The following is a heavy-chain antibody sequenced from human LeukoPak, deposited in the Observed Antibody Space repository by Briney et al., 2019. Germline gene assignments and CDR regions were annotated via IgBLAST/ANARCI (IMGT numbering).Heavy chain of an antibody. V-gene: IGHV1-69*13. CDR1: GGTFSSYA. J-gene: IGHJ4*02. CDR2: IIPIFGTA. D-gene: IGHD3-22*01. Sequence: SVKVSCKASGGTFSSYAISWVRQAPGQGLEWMGGIIPIFGTANYAQKFQGRVTITADESTSTAYMELSSLRSEDTAVYYCARGRDSSGSLLPYFDYWGQGTLVTVSP. CDR3: ARGRDSSGSLLPYFDY.